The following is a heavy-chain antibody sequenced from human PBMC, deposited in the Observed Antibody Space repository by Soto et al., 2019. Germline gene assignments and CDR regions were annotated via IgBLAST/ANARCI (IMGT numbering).Heavy chain of an antibody. CDR2: ISGSGDST. CDR1: GFTFSSYA. CDR3: AKDRDGAAAGPTKFYGMDV. D-gene: IGHD6-13*01. V-gene: IGHV3-23*01. Sequence: PGGSLSLSCAASGFTFSSYAMSWVRQAPGKGLEWVSVISGSGDSTYYADSVRGRFTISRDNSKNTLYLQMNSLRAEDTAVYYCAKDRDGAAAGPTKFYGMDVWGQGTTVTVSS. J-gene: IGHJ6*02.